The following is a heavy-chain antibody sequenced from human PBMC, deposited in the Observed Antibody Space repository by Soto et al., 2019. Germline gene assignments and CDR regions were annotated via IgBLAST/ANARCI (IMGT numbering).Heavy chain of an antibody. J-gene: IGHJ4*02. CDR3: ARYSGWFIDY. CDR2: IKHDGTET. Sequence: VQLVESGGDLVRPGGSLRLSCAASGFIFSRHWMTWVRQAPGKGLEWVANIKHDGTETYLVDSVRGRLTISRDNAKNSVYLQMARLRVEDTAVYYCARYSGWFIDYWGQGTLVTVSS. CDR1: GFIFSRHW. D-gene: IGHD1-26*01. V-gene: IGHV3-7*05.